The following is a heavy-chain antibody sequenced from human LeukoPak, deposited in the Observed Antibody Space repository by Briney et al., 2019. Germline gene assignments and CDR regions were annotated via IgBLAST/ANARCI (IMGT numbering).Heavy chain of an antibody. CDR3: ARGARYDYGDPHILNY. Sequence: ASVKVSCKASGYTFTSYGISWVRQAPGQGLEWMGWISAYNGNTNYAQKLQGRVTMTTDTSTSTAYMELRSLRSDDTAVYYCARGARYDYGDPHILNYWGQGTLVTVSS. CDR2: ISAYNGNT. D-gene: IGHD4-17*01. CDR1: GYTFTSYG. V-gene: IGHV1-18*01. J-gene: IGHJ4*02.